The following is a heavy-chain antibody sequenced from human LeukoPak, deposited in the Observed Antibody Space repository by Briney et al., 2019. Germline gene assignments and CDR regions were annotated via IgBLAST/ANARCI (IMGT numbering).Heavy chain of an antibody. D-gene: IGHD4/OR15-4a*01. J-gene: IGHJ1*01. Sequence: PGGSLRLSCAASGFTFTDYWMSWVRQAPGKGLEWVSSISRRSRHVYYAGSVKGRFTISRDNAKNSLYLQMNSLRAEDMAVYFCVRDLMGSGATTAYLHHWGQGTLVTVSS. CDR2: ISRRSRHV. CDR3: VRDLMGSGATTAYLHH. V-gene: IGHV3-21*01. CDR1: GFTFTDYW.